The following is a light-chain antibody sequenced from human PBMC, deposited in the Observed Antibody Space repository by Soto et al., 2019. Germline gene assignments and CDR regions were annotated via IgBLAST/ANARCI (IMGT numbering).Light chain of an antibody. CDR2: GAS. V-gene: IGKV3-20*01. Sequence: EIVLTQSPGTLSLSPGERATLSCRASQTISSSHLAWYQQKPGQAPRLLLYGASSRITGIPDRFRGSGSGTDFILTITRLEREDFAVYYCQQYGGSPLTFGGGTKVEIK. CDR3: QQYGGSPLT. J-gene: IGKJ4*01. CDR1: QTISSSH.